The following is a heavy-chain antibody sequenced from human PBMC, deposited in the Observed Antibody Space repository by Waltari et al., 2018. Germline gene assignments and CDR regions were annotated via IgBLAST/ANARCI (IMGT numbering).Heavy chain of an antibody. V-gene: IGHV3-48*04. CDR3: ARDVGYCSGGSCPAMDV. Sequence: EVQLVESGGGLAQPGGSLRLSCAASGFTFRSYSMHWFRQAPGKGLEWLSYISGSSFTIYYADSVKGRFTISRDNAENSVYLQMNSLRAEDTAVYYCARDVGYCSGGSCPAMDVWGKGTTVTISS. CDR1: GFTFRSYS. CDR2: ISGSSFTI. D-gene: IGHD2-15*01. J-gene: IGHJ6*04.